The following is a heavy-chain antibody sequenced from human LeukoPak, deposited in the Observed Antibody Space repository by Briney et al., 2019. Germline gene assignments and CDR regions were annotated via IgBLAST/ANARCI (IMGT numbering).Heavy chain of an antibody. CDR2: ISGSGGST. V-gene: IGHV3-23*01. Sequence: GGSLRLSCAASGFTFSSYAMSWVRQAPGKGLEWVSAISGSGGSTYYADSVKGRFTISRDNSKNTLYLQMNSLRAEDTAVYYCAKSTAGNYYYYYMDVWGKGTTVTVSS. D-gene: IGHD6-13*01. CDR1: GFTFSSYA. J-gene: IGHJ6*03. CDR3: AKSTAGNYYYYYMDV.